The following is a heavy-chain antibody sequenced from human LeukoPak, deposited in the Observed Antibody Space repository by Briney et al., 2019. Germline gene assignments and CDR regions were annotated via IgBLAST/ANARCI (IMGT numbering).Heavy chain of an antibody. CDR1: GGTFSSYA. D-gene: IGHD3-22*01. Sequence: ASVKVSCKASGGTFSSYAISWVRQAPGQGLEWMGRIIPILGIANYAQKFQGRVTITADKSTSTAYMELSSLRSEDTAVYYCARGDSSGYYLYYFDYWGQGTLVTVSS. J-gene: IGHJ4*02. CDR3: ARGDSSGYYLYYFDY. CDR2: IIPILGIA. V-gene: IGHV1-69*04.